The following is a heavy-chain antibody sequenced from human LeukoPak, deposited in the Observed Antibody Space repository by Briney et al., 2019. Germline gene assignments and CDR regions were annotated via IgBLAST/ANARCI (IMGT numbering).Heavy chain of an antibody. CDR3: ARESRALERLLNYYYMDV. Sequence: SETLSLTCSVSGGSISSYYWSWIRQSPGKGLEWIGSIYYSGSTYYNPSLKSRVTISVDTSKNQFSLKLSSVTAADTAVYYCARESRALERLLNYYYMDVWGKGTTVTVSS. CDR1: GGSISSYY. D-gene: IGHD3-3*01. CDR2: IYYSGST. V-gene: IGHV4-59*12. J-gene: IGHJ6*03.